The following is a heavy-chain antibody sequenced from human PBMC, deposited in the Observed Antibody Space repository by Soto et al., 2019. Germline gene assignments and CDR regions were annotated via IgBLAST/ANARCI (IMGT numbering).Heavy chain of an antibody. CDR2: ISAYNGNT. D-gene: IGHD6-19*01. Sequence: QVKLVQSGAEVKKPGASVKVSCKASGYTFTSYGINWVRQAPGQGLEWMGWISAYNGNTNYAQKLQGRVTMTTDTPTSTAYMELRSLRSDDKAVYYCARPDQWLVPYGMDVWGQGTTVTVSS. CDR3: ARPDQWLVPYGMDV. CDR1: GYTFTSYG. J-gene: IGHJ6*02. V-gene: IGHV1-18*01.